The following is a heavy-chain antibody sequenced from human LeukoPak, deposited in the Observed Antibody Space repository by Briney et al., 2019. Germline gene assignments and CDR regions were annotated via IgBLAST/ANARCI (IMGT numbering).Heavy chain of an antibody. CDR3: ARGIPGYFNTSGYYYDY. V-gene: IGHV4-4*02. D-gene: IGHD3-22*01. CDR2: FFHSGST. Sequence: SETLSLTCAVSGGSISSSYWWSWVRQPPGKGREWIGEFFHSGSTNYNPSLKSRVTISVDKSRNQFSLRLSSVTAADTAVYYCARGIPGYFNTSGYYYDYWGQGTLVTVSS. CDR1: GGSISSSYW. J-gene: IGHJ4*02.